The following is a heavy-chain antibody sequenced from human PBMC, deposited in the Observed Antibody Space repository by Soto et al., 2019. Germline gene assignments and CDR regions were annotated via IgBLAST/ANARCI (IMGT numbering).Heavy chain of an antibody. J-gene: IGHJ4*02. Sequence: PSETLSLTCTVSGGSVNSYYWSWIRQPPGKGLEWIGYIFYSGSTKSNPSLKSRVTMSVDMSKNQFSLRLTSVTAADTAVYYCARQRTSVVTQAYFDVWGPGSLVTVSS. CDR1: GGSVNSYY. V-gene: IGHV4-59*02. D-gene: IGHD2-21*02. CDR2: IFYSGST. CDR3: ARQRTSVVTQAYFDV.